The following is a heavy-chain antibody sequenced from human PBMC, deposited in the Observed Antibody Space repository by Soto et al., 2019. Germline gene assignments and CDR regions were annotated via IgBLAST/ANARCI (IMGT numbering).Heavy chain of an antibody. V-gene: IGHV3-74*01. D-gene: IGHD1-26*01. J-gene: IGHJ5*02. CDR2: INPDGTTI. CDR3: ARVAVGAYWFEP. CDR1: GFTFSNYW. Sequence: EVQLVESGGGLVQPGESLRLSCAASGFTFSNYWMHWVRQGPGKGLVWVSRINPDGTTITYAESVKGRFTISSDNAQDILYLQMNSLSAEDTAIYYCARVAVGAYWFEPWGKGTLVTVSS.